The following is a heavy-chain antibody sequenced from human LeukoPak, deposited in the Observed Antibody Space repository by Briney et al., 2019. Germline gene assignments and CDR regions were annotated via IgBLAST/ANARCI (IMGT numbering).Heavy chain of an antibody. Sequence: ASVKVSCKASGYTFTSYAMTWVRQAPGQGLEWMGWINTNTGNPTYAQGFTGRFVYSLYPSVSTAYLQISRLKAEDTAVYYCARGGNLLLWFGELYSDYWGQGTLVTVSS. CDR1: GYTFTSYA. CDR3: ARGGNLLLWFGELYSDY. CDR2: INTNTGNP. D-gene: IGHD3-10*01. V-gene: IGHV7-4-1*02. J-gene: IGHJ4*02.